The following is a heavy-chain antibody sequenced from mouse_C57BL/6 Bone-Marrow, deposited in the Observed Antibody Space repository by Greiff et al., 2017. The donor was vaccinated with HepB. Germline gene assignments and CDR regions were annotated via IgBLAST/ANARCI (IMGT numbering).Heavy chain of an antibody. D-gene: IGHD1-1*01. CDR1: GYTFTEYT. CDR3: ARHAPYYYGSSYYAMDY. J-gene: IGHJ4*01. V-gene: IGHV1-62-2*01. Sequence: VQLQQSGAELVKPGASVKLSCKASGYTFTEYTIHWVKQRSGQGLEWIGWFYPGSGSIKYNEKFKAKATLSADKSTSTVYMELSSLTSEVSAVYFCARHAPYYYGSSYYAMDYWGQGTSVTVSS. CDR2: FYPGSGSI.